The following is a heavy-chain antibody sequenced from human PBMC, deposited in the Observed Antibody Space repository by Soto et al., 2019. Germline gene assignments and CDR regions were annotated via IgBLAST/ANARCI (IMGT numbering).Heavy chain of an antibody. CDR2: INHSGST. Sequence: PSETLSLTCAVYGGSFSGYYWSWIRQPPWKGLEWIGEINHSGSTNYNPSLKSRVTISVDTSKNQFSLKLSSVTAADTAVYYCARGGIAAAGKEDNWFDPWGQGTLVTVSS. J-gene: IGHJ5*02. D-gene: IGHD6-13*01. V-gene: IGHV4-34*01. CDR1: GGSFSGYY. CDR3: ARGGIAAAGKEDNWFDP.